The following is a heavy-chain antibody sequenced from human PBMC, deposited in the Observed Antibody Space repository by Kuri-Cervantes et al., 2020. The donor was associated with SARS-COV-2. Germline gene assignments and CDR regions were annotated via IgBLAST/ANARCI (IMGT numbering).Heavy chain of an antibody. V-gene: IGHV3-30*02. CDR1: GFTFSSYG. D-gene: IGHD2-2*01. CDR3: ARVVVLTAALANPGGMDV. Sequence: GESLKISCAASGFTFSSYGMHWVRQAPGKGLEWVAFIRYDGSNKYYADSVKGRFTISRDNSKNTLYLQMNSLRAKDPAVYYCARVVVLTAALANPGGMDVWGKGTTVTVSS. CDR2: IRYDGSNK. J-gene: IGHJ6*03.